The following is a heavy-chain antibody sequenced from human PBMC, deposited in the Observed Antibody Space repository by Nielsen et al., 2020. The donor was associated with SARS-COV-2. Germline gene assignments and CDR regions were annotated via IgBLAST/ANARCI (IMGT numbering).Heavy chain of an antibody. V-gene: IGHV5-10-1*01. CDR2: IDPSDSYT. CDR1: GYSFTSYW. Sequence: GESLKISCKGSGYSFTSYWISWVRQMPGKGLEWMGRIDPSDSYTNYSPSFQGHVTISADKSISTAYLQWSSLKASDTAMYYCASPAWAAAGDDAFDIWGQGTMVTVSS. J-gene: IGHJ3*02. CDR3: ASPAWAAAGDDAFDI. D-gene: IGHD6-13*01.